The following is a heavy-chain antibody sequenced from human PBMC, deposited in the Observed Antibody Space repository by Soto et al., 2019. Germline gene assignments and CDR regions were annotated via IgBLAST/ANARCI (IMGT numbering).Heavy chain of an antibody. CDR3: ARGELWFDY. CDR2: ISSLSSYI. V-gene: IGHV3-21*01. CDR1: GFTFSSYS. D-gene: IGHD5-18*01. Sequence: EVQLVESGGGLVKPGGSLRVSCVASGFTFSSYSMNWVRQAPGKGLEWVSYISSLSSYIYYADSVKGRFTISRDNAKNSLYLQMNSLRAEDTAIYYCARGELWFDYWGQGTLVTVSS. J-gene: IGHJ4*02.